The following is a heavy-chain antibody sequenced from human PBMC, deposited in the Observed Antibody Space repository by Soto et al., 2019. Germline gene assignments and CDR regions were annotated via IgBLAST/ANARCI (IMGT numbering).Heavy chain of an antibody. CDR1: GYSFTSYW. CDR3: ARSPNTLGIYYYSDMDI. CDR2: IYPGDSDT. V-gene: IGHV5-51*01. J-gene: IGHJ6*03. Sequence: PGESLKISCKGSGYSFTSYWIGWVRQMPGKGLEWMGIIYPGDSDTRYSPSFQGQVTISADKSISTAYLQWSSLKASDTAMYYCARSPNTLGIYYYSDMDIWGKGTTVTISS. D-gene: IGHD3-16*01.